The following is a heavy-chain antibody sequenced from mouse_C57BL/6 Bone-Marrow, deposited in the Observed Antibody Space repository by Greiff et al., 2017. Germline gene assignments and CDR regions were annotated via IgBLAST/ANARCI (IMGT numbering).Heavy chain of an antibody. Sequence: EVQLVESGGGLVQPKGSLKLSCAASGFSFNTYAMNWVRQAPGKGLEWVARIRSKSNNYATYYAESVKDRFTISRDDSESMLYLQMNNLKTEDTAMYYCGRRDYGSSYAMDDWGQGTSVTVSS. V-gene: IGHV10-1*01. CDR2: IRSKSNNYAT. D-gene: IGHD1-1*01. J-gene: IGHJ4*01. CDR3: GRRDYGSSYAMDD. CDR1: GFSFNTYA.